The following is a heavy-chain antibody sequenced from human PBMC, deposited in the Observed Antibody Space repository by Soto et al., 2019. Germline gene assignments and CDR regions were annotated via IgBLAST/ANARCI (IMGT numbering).Heavy chain of an antibody. CDR2: MNPNSGNT. V-gene: IGHV1-8*02. CDR1: GYTFTSYD. D-gene: IGHD5-18*01. Sequence: QVQLVQSGAEVKKPGASVKVSCKASGYTFTSYDINWVRQATGQGLEWMGWMNPNSGNTAYAQKFQGRVTMTRNTSVSTDYMELRSLSSEVSAFAYGAREGGYSYGCGYWGQGTLVTVSS. CDR3: AREGGYSYGCGY. J-gene: IGHJ4*02.